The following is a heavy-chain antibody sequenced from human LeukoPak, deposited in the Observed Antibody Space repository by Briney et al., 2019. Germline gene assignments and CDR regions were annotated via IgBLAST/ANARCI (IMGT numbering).Heavy chain of an antibody. CDR1: GFTFSNYA. CDR3: ATRTPGAFDF. J-gene: IGHJ3*01. Sequence: PGSSLRLSCAASGFTFSNYAVHWVRQAPGKGLEWVALISDDGSNKYYTNSVKGRFTISRDNSKNTLYLQMNGLRAEDTAVYYCATRTPGAFDFWGQGTMVIVS. CDR2: ISDDGSNK. V-gene: IGHV3-30-3*01.